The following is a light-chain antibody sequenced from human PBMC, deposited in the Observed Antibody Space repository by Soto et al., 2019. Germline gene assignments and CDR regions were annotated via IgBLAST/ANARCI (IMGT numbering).Light chain of an antibody. CDR1: SSNIGAGYD. V-gene: IGLV1-40*01. J-gene: IGLJ2*01. Sequence: QSVLTQPPSVSGAPGQRVTISCTGSSSNIGAGYDVHWYQQLPGTAPKLLIYGNSNRPSGVPDRVSGSKSGTSASLAITGLQAEDEDDYYCQSYDSSLSGSNVVFGGGTEVTVL. CDR2: GNS. CDR3: QSYDSSLSGSNVV.